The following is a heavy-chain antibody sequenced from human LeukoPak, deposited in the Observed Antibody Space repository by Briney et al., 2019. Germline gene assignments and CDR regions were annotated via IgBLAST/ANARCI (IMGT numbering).Heavy chain of an antibody. Sequence: SETLSLTCTVSGGSISSYYWSWIRQPPGKGLEWIGYIYYSGSTNYNPSLKSRVTISVDTSKNQFSLKLSSVTAADTAVYYCARALYYYGSGSYYKNSYYYYYYMDVWGKGTTVTVSS. J-gene: IGHJ6*03. V-gene: IGHV4-59*12. CDR3: ARALYYYGSGSYYKNSYYYYYYMDV. CDR2: IYYSGST. CDR1: GGSISSYY. D-gene: IGHD3-10*01.